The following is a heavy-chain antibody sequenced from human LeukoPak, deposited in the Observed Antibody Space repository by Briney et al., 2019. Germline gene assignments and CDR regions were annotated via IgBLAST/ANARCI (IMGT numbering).Heavy chain of an antibody. D-gene: IGHD3-16*02. CDR2: INHSGST. CDR1: GGSFSGYY. CDR3: ARHNYDYVWGSYRYRFDY. Sequence: SETLSLTCAVYGGSFSGYYWSWIRQPPGKGLEWIREINHSGSTNYNPSLKSRVTISVDTSKNQFSLKLSSVTAADTAVYYCARHNYDYVWGSYRYRFDYWGQGTLVTVSS. V-gene: IGHV4-34*01. J-gene: IGHJ4*02.